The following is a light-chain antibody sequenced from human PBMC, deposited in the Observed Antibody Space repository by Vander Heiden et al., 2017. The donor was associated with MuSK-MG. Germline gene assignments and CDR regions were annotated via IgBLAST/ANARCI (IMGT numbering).Light chain of an antibody. CDR3: QQRHSTPWT. CDR1: QSIATY. Sequence: DIQMTQSPSSLSASVGDRITITCRASQSIATYLNWYQQKPGKAPKLLTYASSMSQSGLPSRPRGSGPGTDFTLTIIRLQPEDFATYSCQQRHSTPWTFGQGTKVEIK. CDR2: ASS. V-gene: IGKV1-39*01. J-gene: IGKJ1*01.